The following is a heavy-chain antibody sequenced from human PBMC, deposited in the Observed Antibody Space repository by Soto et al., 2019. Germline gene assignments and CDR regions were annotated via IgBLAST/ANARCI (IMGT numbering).Heavy chain of an antibody. V-gene: IGHV3-11*01. CDR1: GFTFSDYS. CDR2: ISTTGSTI. J-gene: IGHJ4*02. CDR3: ARDGYCTNGVCYGGGGPFDY. Sequence: GSLRLSCAASGFTFSDYSLNWIRQAPGKGLEGVSYISTTGSTIYYADSVKGRFTVSRDNAKNSLYLQMSGLRAEDAAVYYCARDGYCTNGVCYGGGGPFDYWGQGTLVTVSS. D-gene: IGHD2-8*01.